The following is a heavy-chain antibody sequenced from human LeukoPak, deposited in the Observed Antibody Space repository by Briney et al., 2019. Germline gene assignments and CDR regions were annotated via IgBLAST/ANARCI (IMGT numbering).Heavy chain of an antibody. CDR2: INHEGSN. CDR1: GESFSHFY. V-gene: IGHV4-34*01. Sequence: PSETLSLTCSVNGESFSHFYWAWIRQFPGKGLEWIGEINHEGSNNYNPSLNSRVTISVDVSKNQFSLKVTSVTAADTAVYYCAMKSQVWHDDRPYTWFDPWGQGTRVTVSS. CDR3: AMKSQVWHDDRPYTWFDP. J-gene: IGHJ5*02. D-gene: IGHD2-2*02.